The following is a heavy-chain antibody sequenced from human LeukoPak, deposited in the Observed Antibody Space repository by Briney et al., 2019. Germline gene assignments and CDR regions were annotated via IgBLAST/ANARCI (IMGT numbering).Heavy chain of an antibody. J-gene: IGHJ4*02. D-gene: IGHD4-17*01. CDR2: ISGSGDGT. CDR3: ARVMTTVTTPLDY. CDR1: GFTFDNYA. V-gene: IGHV3-23*01. Sequence: GGSLRLSCTASGFTFDNYAMIWVRQASGKGLEWVSVISGSGDGTDSADSVRGRFTISRDNSKNTLYLQMNSLRAEDTAVYYCARVMTTVTTPLDYWGQGTLVTVSS.